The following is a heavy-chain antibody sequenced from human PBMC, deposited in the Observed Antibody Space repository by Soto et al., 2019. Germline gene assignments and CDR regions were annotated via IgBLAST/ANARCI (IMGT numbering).Heavy chain of an antibody. CDR3: AREDIVVVVAATPSAFDI. CDR2: ISYDGSNK. Sequence: GSLRLSCAASGFTFSSYAMHWVRQAPGKGLEWVAVISYDGSNKYYADSVKGRFTISRDNSKNTLYLQMNSLRAEDTAVYYCAREDIVVVVAATPSAFDIWGQGTMVTVSS. J-gene: IGHJ3*02. CDR1: GFTFSSYA. V-gene: IGHV3-30-3*01. D-gene: IGHD2-15*01.